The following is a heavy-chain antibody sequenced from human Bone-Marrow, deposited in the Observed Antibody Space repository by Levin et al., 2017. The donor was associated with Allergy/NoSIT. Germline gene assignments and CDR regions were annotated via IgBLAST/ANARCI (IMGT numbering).Heavy chain of an antibody. D-gene: IGHD4-17*01. CDR3: ARDDSDYGDYYFDW. CDR2: ISYDGRVP. CDR1: GFTFSSRA. V-gene: IGHV3-30*04. Sequence: QSGGSLRLSCAASGFTFSSRAMHWVRQAPGKGLEWVAVISYDGRVPYYADSVKGRFTISRDNSHNTLYLHMDSLRAEDAAIYFCARDDSDYGDYYFDWWGQGTLVTVSS. J-gene: IGHJ4*02.